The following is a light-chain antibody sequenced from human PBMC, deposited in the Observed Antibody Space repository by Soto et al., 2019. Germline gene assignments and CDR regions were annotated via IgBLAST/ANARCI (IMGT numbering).Light chain of an antibody. V-gene: IGLV1-40*01. CDR3: QSYDSSLDAVV. J-gene: IGLJ1*01. Sequence: QSVLTQPPSVSGAPGQRVTISCTGSNSNIGAGYNVHWYQQLPGTAPKLLIYVNNNRPSGVPDRFSGSKSGTSASLAITGLQAEDEADYYCQSYDSSLDAVVFGTGTKLTVL. CDR2: VNN. CDR1: NSNIGAGYN.